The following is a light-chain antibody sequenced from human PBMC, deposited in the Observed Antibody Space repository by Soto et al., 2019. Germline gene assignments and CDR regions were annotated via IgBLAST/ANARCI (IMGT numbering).Light chain of an antibody. CDR1: QSVTSSY. CDR2: RAS. V-gene: IGKV3-20*01. Sequence: IVLTQSPGTLSLYPWESATLSCRASQSVTSSYIAWYQQKPGQAPRLLIYRASTRATGIPDRFSGSGSGTDFTLIISRLEPEDFAVYHCQQYGSSPWTFGQGTKVDIK. CDR3: QQYGSSPWT. J-gene: IGKJ1*01.